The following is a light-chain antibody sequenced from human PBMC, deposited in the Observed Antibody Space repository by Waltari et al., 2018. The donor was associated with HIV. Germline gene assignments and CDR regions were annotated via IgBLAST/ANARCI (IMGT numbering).Light chain of an antibody. CDR3: QQYYVPPFT. V-gene: IGKV4-1*01. Sequence: DIVMTQSPDSLAVSLGERATINCKSSQSVLFSSNNKNYLAWYQQKPGQPPKLLIYWASTRESGVPDRFSGGGSGTDFTLTISSLQAEDVAVYYCQQYYVPPFTFGPGTRVDVK. CDR1: QSVLFSSNNKNY. CDR2: WAS. J-gene: IGKJ3*01.